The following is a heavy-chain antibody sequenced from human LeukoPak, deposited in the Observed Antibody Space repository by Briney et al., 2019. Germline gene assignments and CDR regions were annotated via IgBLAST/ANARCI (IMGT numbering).Heavy chain of an antibody. CDR1: GFTFSDYY. Sequence: LGGSLRLSCAASGFTFSDYYMSWVRHAPGKGLEWVSHISICGGTKYYADSVKGRFTISRDNAKNSLYLQMNSLRAEDTAVNYCARANAEVWGSLFDYWVQGTLVTVSS. J-gene: IGHJ4*02. V-gene: IGHV3-11*01. CDR2: ISICGGTK. CDR3: ARANAEVWGSLFDY. D-gene: IGHD3-16*01.